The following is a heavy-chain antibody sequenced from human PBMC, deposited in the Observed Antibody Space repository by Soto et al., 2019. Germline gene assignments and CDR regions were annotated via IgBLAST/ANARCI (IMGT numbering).Heavy chain of an antibody. D-gene: IGHD2-2*01. CDR1: GFTFITYS. J-gene: IGHJ4*02. CDR2: ISSSSSTK. Sequence: PGGSLRLSCAASGFTFITYSMNWVRQAPGKGLEWVSYISSSSSTKYYADSVQGRFTISRDQAKNSLYLQMSSLRDEDTAVYYCARESADCSGTSCYHCLHYWGQGTLVTVSS. V-gene: IGHV3-48*02. CDR3: ARESADCSGTSCYHCLHY.